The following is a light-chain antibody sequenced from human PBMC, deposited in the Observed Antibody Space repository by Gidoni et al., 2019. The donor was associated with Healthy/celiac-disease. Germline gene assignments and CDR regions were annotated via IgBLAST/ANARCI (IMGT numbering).Light chain of an antibody. J-gene: IGKJ2*01. CDR1: QSVYSNY. CDR2: GAS. CDR3: QQYGGSPAAYT. V-gene: IGKV3-20*01. Sequence: SVLTQSPGTLSVSPGDRSTLPCRASQSVYSNYLSWYQQRPGQSPRLLIYGASNRATGIPERFSGSGSGTDFTLSISRLEPEDFGVYYCQQYGGSPAAYTFXXXTKLEIK.